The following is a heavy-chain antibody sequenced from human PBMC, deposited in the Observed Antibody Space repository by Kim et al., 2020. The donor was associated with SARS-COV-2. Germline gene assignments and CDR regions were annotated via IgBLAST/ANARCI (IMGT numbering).Heavy chain of an antibody. D-gene: IGHD4-17*01. Sequence: GGSLRLFCSASGFTFSTYSMNWVRQAPGKGLEWVSYIISSISTIYYAYSVKVRFTISISNANYSLSLQLHILSDETTAVSYCSSLRTVTTYSYYYLYV. CDR2: IISSISTI. V-gene: IGHV3-48*02. J-gene: IGHJ6*03. CDR3: SSLRTVTTYSYYYLYV. CDR1: GFTFSTYS.